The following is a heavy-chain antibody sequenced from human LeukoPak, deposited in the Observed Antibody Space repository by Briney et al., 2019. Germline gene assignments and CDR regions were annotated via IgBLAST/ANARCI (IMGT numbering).Heavy chain of an antibody. CDR3: ARDHIVVITAIQGRGAFDI. CDR1: GGSISSSSYY. J-gene: IGHJ3*02. Sequence: SETLSLTCTVSGGSISSSSYYWGWIRQPPGKGLEWIGGIYYSGSTYYNPSLKRRVTMSVDTSKNQFSLKLSSVTAADTAVYYCARDHIVVITAIQGRGAFDIWGQGTMVTVSS. CDR2: IYYSGST. D-gene: IGHD2-21*02. V-gene: IGHV4-39*07.